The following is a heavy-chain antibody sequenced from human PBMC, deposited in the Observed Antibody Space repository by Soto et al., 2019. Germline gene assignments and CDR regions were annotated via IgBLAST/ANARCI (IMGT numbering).Heavy chain of an antibody. J-gene: IGHJ6*02. CDR3: ARFIGGAYGMDV. CDR2: LNAGNANT. D-gene: IGHD2-15*01. CDR1: GYTFTSHA. V-gene: IGHV1-3*01. Sequence: GASVKVSCKASGYTFTSHAMHWVRQAPGQRLEWMGWLNAGNANTKYSQMFQGRVTITRDTSASTAYMELSSLRSEDTAVYYCARFIGGAYGMDVWGQGTTVTVSS.